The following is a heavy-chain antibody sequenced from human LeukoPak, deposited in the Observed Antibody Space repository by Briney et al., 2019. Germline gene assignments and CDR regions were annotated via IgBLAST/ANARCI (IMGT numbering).Heavy chain of an antibody. J-gene: IGHJ4*02. CDR1: GGTFSSYA. Sequence: GGSLRLSCAASGGTFSSYAISWVRQAPGQGLEWMGGIIPIFGTANYAQKFQGRVTITADESTSTAYMELSSLRSEDTAVYYCARHERGQWQDYFDYWGQGTLVTVSS. CDR3: ARHERGQWQDYFDY. CDR2: IIPIFGTA. D-gene: IGHD6-19*01. V-gene: IGHV1-69*01.